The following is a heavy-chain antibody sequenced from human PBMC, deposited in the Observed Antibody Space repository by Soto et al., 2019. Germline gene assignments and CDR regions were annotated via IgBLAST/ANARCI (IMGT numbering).Heavy chain of an antibody. D-gene: IGHD4-4*01. Sequence: EVQLVESGGGLVQPGRSLRLSCAASGFTFDDYAMHWVRQAPGKGLEWVSGISWNSGSIGYADSVKGRFTISRDNAKKSLYLQMISMSAVDTALYSCANNHTVPSFDYGMDVWGQGTTVTVSS. CDR2: ISWNSGSI. V-gene: IGHV3-9*01. J-gene: IGHJ6*02. CDR3: ANNHTVPSFDYGMDV. CDR1: GFTFDDYA.